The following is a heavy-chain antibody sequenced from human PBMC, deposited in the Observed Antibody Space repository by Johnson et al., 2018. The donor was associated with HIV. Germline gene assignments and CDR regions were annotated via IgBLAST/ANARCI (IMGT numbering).Heavy chain of an antibody. CDR2: ISYDGSNK. CDR3: ARGLASSRHDAFDI. CDR1: GFTFSSYA. D-gene: IGHD6-13*01. J-gene: IGHJ3*02. V-gene: IGHV3-30-3*01. Sequence: VQVVESGGGVVQPGRSLRLSCAASGFTFSSYAMHWVRQAPGKGLEWVAVISYDGSNKYYADSVKGRFTISRDNSNNTLYLQMNSLRAEDTAVYYCARGLASSRHDAFDIWGQGTMVTVSS.